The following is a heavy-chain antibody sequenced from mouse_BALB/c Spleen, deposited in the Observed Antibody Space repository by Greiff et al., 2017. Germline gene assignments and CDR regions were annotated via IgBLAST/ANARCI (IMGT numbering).Heavy chain of an antibody. CDR2: INPNNGGT. D-gene: IGHD2-14*01. CDR1: GYTFTDYN. CDR3: ARGEVRRFYAMDY. J-gene: IGHJ4*01. V-gene: IGHV1-18*01. Sequence: FQLQQSGPELVKPGASVKIPCKASGYTFTDYNMDWVKQSHGKSLEWIGDINPNNGGTIYNQKFKGKATLTVDKSSSTAYMELRSLTSEDTAVYYCARGEVRRFYAMDYWGQGTSVTVSS.